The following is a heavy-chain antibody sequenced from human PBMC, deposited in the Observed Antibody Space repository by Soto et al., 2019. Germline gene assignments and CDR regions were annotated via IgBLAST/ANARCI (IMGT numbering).Heavy chain of an antibody. Sequence: GGSLRLSCAASGFTFSSYGMHWVRQAPGKGLEWVAVISYDGSNKYYADSVKGRFTISRDNSKNPLYLQMNSLRAEDTAVYYCAKVEGDYSDYWGQGTLVTVSS. CDR1: GFTFSSYG. J-gene: IGHJ4*02. V-gene: IGHV3-30*18. CDR3: AKVEGDYSDY. CDR2: ISYDGSNK.